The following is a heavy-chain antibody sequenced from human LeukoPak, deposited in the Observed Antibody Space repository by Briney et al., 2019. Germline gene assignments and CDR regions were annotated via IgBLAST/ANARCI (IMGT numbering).Heavy chain of an antibody. Sequence: SETLSLTCTVSGASISSYYWSWIRQPPGKGLEWIGYIYYSGYTNYNPSLKSRVTISVDTSKNQFSLKLSSVTAADTAVYYCGRRYYTNGVYYYDYWGQGTLVTVSS. CDR3: GRRYYTNGVYYYDY. J-gene: IGHJ4*02. D-gene: IGHD2-8*01. CDR2: IYYSGYT. V-gene: IGHV4-59*08. CDR1: GASISSYY.